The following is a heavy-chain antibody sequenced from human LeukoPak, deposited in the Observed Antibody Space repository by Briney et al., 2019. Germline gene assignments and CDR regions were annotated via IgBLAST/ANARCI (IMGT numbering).Heavy chain of an antibody. CDR1: GGSISSSRYY. D-gene: IGHD3-10*01. Sequence: SETLSLTRTVSGGSISSSRYYWGWVRQPPGKGLEWIGSIYYSGSTYYNPSLKSRVTISVDTSKNQFSLKLSSVTAADTAVYYCARGPGEFGSDYWGQGTLVTVSS. CDR3: ARGPGEFGSDY. J-gene: IGHJ4*02. V-gene: IGHV4-39*07. CDR2: IYYSGST.